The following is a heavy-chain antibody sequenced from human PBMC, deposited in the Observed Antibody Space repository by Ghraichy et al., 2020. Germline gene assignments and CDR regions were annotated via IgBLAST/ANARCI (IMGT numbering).Heavy chain of an antibody. CDR2: ISAYNGNT. V-gene: IGHV1-18*04. CDR3: ARLTIFGVVIQPHYGMDV. D-gene: IGHD3-3*01. CDR1: GYTFTSSG. Sequence: ASVKVSCKASGYTFTSSGTSWVRLSPRQGHEWKGWISAYNGNTNYAQKLQGRVTMTTDTSTSTAYMELRSLRSDDTAVYYCARLTIFGVVIQPHYGMDVWGQVTTVTVS. J-gene: IGHJ6*02.